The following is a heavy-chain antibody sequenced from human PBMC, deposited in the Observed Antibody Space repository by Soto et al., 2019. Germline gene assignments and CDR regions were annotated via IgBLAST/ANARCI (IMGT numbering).Heavy chain of an antibody. CDR2: ISSNSDTT. CDR3: ARLPKGSLVTA. J-gene: IGHJ4*02. D-gene: IGHD2-21*02. CDR1: GFRFSDHS. Sequence: VASGGGLVYPGGSLRLSCVASGFRFSDHSMNWVRQAPGKGLQWISYISSNSDTTYYADSVKGRFTVSRDNAKNALFLQMNSLRDDDTATYYCARLPKGSLVTAWGQGARVTVSS. V-gene: IGHV3-48*02.